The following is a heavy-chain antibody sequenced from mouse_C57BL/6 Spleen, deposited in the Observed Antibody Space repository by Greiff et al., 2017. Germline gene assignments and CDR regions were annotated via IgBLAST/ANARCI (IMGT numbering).Heavy chain of an antibody. CDR1: GYAFSSSW. CDR3: AGELQGFAY. J-gene: IGHJ3*01. CDR2: IYPGDGDT. V-gene: IGHV1-82*01. D-gene: IGHD2-1*01. Sequence: QVQLQQSGPELVKPGASVKISCKASGYAFSSSWMNWVKQRPGKGLEWIGRIYPGDGDTNYNGKFKGKATLTADKSSSAAYMQLSSLTSEDSAVYFCAGELQGFAYWGQGTLVTVSA.